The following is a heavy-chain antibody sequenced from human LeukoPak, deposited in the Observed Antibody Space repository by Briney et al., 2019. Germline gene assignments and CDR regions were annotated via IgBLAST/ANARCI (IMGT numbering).Heavy chain of an antibody. Sequence: GGPLRLSCAASGFTFSSYSMNWVRHAPGKGLEWVSAISGSGGSTYYADSVKGRFTISRDNSKNTLYLQMNSLSPEDTAVYYCARDSRRFGLFDYWGQGTLVTVSS. CDR3: ARDSRRFGLFDY. CDR1: GFTFSSYS. J-gene: IGHJ4*02. V-gene: IGHV3-23*01. CDR2: ISGSGGST. D-gene: IGHD3-10*01.